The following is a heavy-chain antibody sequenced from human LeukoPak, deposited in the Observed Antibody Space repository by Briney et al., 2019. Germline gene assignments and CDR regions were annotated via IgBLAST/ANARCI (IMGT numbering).Heavy chain of an antibody. CDR2: IYYSGST. D-gene: IGHD4-17*01. V-gene: IGHV4-31*03. J-gene: IGHJ4*02. CDR3: ARATLGDHFDY. Sequence: SETLSLTCTVSGGSISSGTYYWSWIRQHPGKGLEWIGYIYYSGSTYYNPSLKSRVTISVDTSKNQFSLKLSPVTAADTAVYYCARATLGDHFDYWGQGTLVTVSS. CDR1: GGSISSGTYY.